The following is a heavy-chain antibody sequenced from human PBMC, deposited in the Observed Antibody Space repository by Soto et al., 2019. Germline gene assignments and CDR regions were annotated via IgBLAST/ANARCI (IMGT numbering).Heavy chain of an antibody. CDR1: GGSISSGGYS. CDR2: IYHSGST. D-gene: IGHD3-16*01. V-gene: IGHV4-30-2*01. CDR3: ARQAVTSWRSYSYYGMDV. Sequence: SETLSLTCAVSGGSISSGGYSWSWIRQPPGKGLEWIGYIYHSGSTYYNPSLKSRVTISVDRSKNQFSLKLSSVTAADTAVYYCARQAVTSWRSYSYYGMDVWGQATTVTVSS. J-gene: IGHJ6*02.